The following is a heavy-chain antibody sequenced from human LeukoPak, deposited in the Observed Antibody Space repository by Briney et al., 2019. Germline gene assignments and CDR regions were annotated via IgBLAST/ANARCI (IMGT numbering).Heavy chain of an antibody. D-gene: IGHD6-19*01. CDR3: ARDLSVAGFDY. CDR2: IWYDGSNK. Sequence: GGSLRLSCAASGFTFSNYGMHWVRQAPGKGLEWVAVIWYDGSNKYYADSVKGRFTISRDNAKNSLYLQMNSLRAEDTAVYYCARDLSVAGFDYWGQGTLVTVSS. J-gene: IGHJ4*02. V-gene: IGHV3-33*01. CDR1: GFTFSNYG.